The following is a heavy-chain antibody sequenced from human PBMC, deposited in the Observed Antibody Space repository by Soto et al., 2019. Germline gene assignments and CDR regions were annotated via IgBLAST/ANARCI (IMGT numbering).Heavy chain of an antibody. CDR3: ATIGVSGYLAV. Sequence: PAETLSLTCSVSVASINSGGFTWSWVRQHAGPGMEWFDYISQSGSTDYNPSLKSRLSISGDTSKNHSSLTLNSVTAADAAVYYCATIGVSGYLAVWGQGTTVTVSS. D-gene: IGHD3-10*01. V-gene: IGHV4-31*03. CDR1: VASINSGGFT. CDR2: ISQSGST. J-gene: IGHJ6*02.